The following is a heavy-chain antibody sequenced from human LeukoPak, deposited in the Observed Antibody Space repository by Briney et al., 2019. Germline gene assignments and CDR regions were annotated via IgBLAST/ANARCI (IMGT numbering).Heavy chain of an antibody. D-gene: IGHD5-12*01. V-gene: IGHV4-31*03. CDR1: GGSISSGDYY. CDR3: ASRATGGYDPFDY. J-gene: IGHJ4*02. CDR2: IYYSGST. Sequence: SQTLSLTCTVSGGSISSGDYYWGWIRQLPGTGLEWIGYIYYSGSTYYNPSLKSRVTISVDTSKNQFSLKLSSVTAADTAVYYCASRATGGYDPFDYWGQGTLVTVSS.